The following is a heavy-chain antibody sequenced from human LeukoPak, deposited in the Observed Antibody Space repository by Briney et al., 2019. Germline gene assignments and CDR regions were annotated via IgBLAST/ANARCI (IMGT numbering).Heavy chain of an antibody. CDR1: GGSISGSTYY. Sequence: SETLSLTCTVSGGSISGSTYYWGWIRQPPGGGLEWIGSFYYSGSTYYNPSLKSRVTISVDTSKNQFSLKLSSVTAADTAVYYCARCIGDLAAVPIVWFDPWGQGTLVTVSS. CDR3: ARCIGDLAAVPIVWFDP. CDR2: FYYSGST. D-gene: IGHD3-10*01. J-gene: IGHJ5*02. V-gene: IGHV4-39*01.